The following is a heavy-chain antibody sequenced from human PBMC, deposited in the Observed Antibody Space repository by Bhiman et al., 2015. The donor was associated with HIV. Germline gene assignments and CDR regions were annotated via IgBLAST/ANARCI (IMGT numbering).Heavy chain of an antibody. J-gene: IGHJ4*02. V-gene: IGHV1-69*04. D-gene: IGHD6-13*01. CDR2: IIPNLGIA. CDR1: GGTFSSYT. Sequence: QVQLVQSGAEVKKPGSSVKVSCKASGGTFSSYTISWVRQAPGQGLEWMGRIIPNLGIASYAQKFQGRVTITADEYTSTAYMELTSLRSEDTAIYYCARASRGGYSSSWYSVDYWGQGTLVTVSS. CDR3: ARASRGGYSSSWYSVDY.